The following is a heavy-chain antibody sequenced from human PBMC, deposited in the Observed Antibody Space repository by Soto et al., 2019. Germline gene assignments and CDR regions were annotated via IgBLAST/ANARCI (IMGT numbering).Heavy chain of an antibody. J-gene: IGHJ4*02. V-gene: IGHV3-74*01. CDR3: AKPDCSGGSCYSSGLDY. CDR1: GFTFDYYW. D-gene: IGHD2-15*01. CDR2: VHSGGTTT. Sequence: PGGSLRLSCAASGFTFDYYWMHWVRQAPGKGLVWVSRVHSGGTTTTYADSVKGRFTISRDNARNTVSLQMNSLRAEDTAVYYWAKPDCSGGSCYSSGLDYWGQGTLVTVSS.